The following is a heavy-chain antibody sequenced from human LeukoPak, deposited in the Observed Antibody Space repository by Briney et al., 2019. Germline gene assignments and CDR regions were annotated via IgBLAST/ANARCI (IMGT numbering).Heavy chain of an antibody. CDR3: ARGIIVAGTGFDY. Sequence: GESLKISCKGSGYSFDSYWIAWVRQMPGKGLEWMGIIYIGDSETRYSPSFQGQVTISADKSFSTAYLQWSSLKASDTAMYYCARGIIVAGTGFDYWGQGTLVTVSS. D-gene: IGHD6-19*01. CDR2: IYIGDSET. CDR1: GYSFDSYW. V-gene: IGHV5-51*01. J-gene: IGHJ4*02.